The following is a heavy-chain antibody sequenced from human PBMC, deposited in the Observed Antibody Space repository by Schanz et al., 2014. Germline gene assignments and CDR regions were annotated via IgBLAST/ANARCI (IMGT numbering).Heavy chain of an antibody. CDR1: GFTFSDYY. Sequence: VQLVESGGGLVQPGGSLRLSCAASGFTFSDYYMTWIRQAPGKGLEWVSYVSSNNIYTKYADSVRGRFTISRDNAKNSLYLQMNSLRAEDTAVYYCARDGAGRAPDAFDIWGQGTMVTVSS. V-gene: IGHV3-11*06. CDR3: ARDGAGRAPDAFDI. CDR2: VSSNNIYT. J-gene: IGHJ3*02. D-gene: IGHD1-26*01.